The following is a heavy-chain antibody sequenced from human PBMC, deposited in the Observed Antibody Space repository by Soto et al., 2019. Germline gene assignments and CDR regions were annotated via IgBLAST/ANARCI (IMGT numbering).Heavy chain of an antibody. Sequence: GGSLRLSCAASGFTFSSYAMHWVRQAPGKGLEWVAVISYDGSNKYYADSVKGRFTISRDNSKNTLYLQMNSLRAEDTAVYYCARAGTIVVVTALDYWGQGTLVTVSS. D-gene: IGHD2-21*02. J-gene: IGHJ4*02. CDR2: ISYDGSNK. CDR1: GFTFSSYA. V-gene: IGHV3-30-3*01. CDR3: ARAGTIVVVTALDY.